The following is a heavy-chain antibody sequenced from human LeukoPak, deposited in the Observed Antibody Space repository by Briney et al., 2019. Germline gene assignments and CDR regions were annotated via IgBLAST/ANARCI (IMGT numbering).Heavy chain of an antibody. D-gene: IGHD6-19*01. V-gene: IGHV1-18*01. CDR3: ARAGVHVAVAGTADL. CDR2: ISPQKGNT. Sequence: ASLKVSCQATGYNFSIYGITWVRQAPDQGLEWLGWISPQKGNTYSARSLQGRVTLTTVTSTSTAYLDLRSLTSDDTALYYCARAGVHVAVAGTADLWGPGTLVTVAS. J-gene: IGHJ5*02. CDR1: GYNFSIYG.